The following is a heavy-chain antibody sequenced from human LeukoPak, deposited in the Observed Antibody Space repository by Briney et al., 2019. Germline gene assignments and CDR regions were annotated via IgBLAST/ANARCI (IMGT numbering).Heavy chain of an antibody. CDR2: ISGSGGNR. CDR1: GFTFSNFG. V-gene: IGHV3-23*01. CDR3: AKDDVGDLNLIDY. Sequence: GGSLRLSCAASGFTFSNFGMSWVRQSPGKGLEWVSAISGSGGNRFYADSVKGRFTISRDNSKNTLYLHMSSLRVEDTAVYFCAKDDVGDLNLIDYWGQGTLVTVSS. D-gene: IGHD3-16*01. J-gene: IGHJ4*02.